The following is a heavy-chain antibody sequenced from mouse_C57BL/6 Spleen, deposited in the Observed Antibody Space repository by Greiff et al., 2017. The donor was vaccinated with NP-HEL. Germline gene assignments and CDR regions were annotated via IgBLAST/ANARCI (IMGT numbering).Heavy chain of an antibody. J-gene: IGHJ1*03. Sequence: EVQLQQSGPELVKPGASVKISCKASGYTFTDYYMNWVKQSHGKSLEWIGDINPNNGGTSYNQKFKGKATLTVDKSSSTAYMELRSLTSADSAVYYCARSGYGSSYVGWYFDVWGTGTTVTVSS. CDR3: ARSGYGSSYVGWYFDV. CDR2: INPNNGGT. D-gene: IGHD1-1*01. CDR1: GYTFTDYY. V-gene: IGHV1-26*01.